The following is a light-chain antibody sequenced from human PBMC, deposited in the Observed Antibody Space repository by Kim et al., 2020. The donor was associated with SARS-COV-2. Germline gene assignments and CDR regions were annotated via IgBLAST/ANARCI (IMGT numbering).Light chain of an antibody. CDR3: KSRDSSGNVV. CDR2: GRN. J-gene: IGLJ2*01. V-gene: IGLV3-19*01. CDR1: SLRSYY. Sequence: SSELTQDPAVSVALGQTVRITCQGDSLRSYYASWYQQKSGQAPVLVIYGRNNRPSGIPDRFSGSTSGNTASLTITGAQAEDEADYYCKSRDSSGNVVFGGGTKLTVL.